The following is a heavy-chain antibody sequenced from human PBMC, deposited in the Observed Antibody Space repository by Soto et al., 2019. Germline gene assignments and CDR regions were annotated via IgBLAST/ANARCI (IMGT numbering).Heavy chain of an antibody. D-gene: IGHD2-21*02. CDR3: ALEPTGTAGFDY. J-gene: IGHJ4*02. Sequence: QVQMVLSGTEVKKPGASVKVSCKASGHTFTGHHMHWVRQAPGQGLEWMGLIDLDIGDTKYAQKFLGRVTSTSDTSITTAYMELRGLRSDDTAVYYCALEPTGTAGFDYWGQGTLVTVSS. V-gene: IGHV1-2*02. CDR2: IDLDIGDT. CDR1: GHTFTGHH.